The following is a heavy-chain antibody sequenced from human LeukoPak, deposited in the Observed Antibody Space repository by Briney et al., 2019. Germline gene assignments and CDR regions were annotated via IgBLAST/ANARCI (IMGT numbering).Heavy chain of an antibody. D-gene: IGHD3-10*01. V-gene: IGHV3-30*03. CDR2: ISYDGSNK. J-gene: IGHJ3*02. CDR1: GFTFSSYG. Sequence: GRSLRLSCAASGFTFSSYGMHWVRQAPGKGLEWVAAISYDGSNKYYADSVKGRFTISRDSPKNTVYLQMDSLRAEDTAVYYCARGAEKILSFGEYPSDAFDIWGQGTMVSVTS. CDR3: ARGAEKILSFGEYPSDAFDI.